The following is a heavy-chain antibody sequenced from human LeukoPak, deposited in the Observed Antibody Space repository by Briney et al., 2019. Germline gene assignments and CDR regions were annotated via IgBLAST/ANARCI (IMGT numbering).Heavy chain of an antibody. CDR1: DGSISNYY. CDR2: AYYSGST. J-gene: IGHJ5*02. Sequence: PSETLSLTCSVFDGSISNYYWSWIRQPPGKGLEWIGYAYYSGSTTYNPSLESRVTISVDTSKNQFSLKLTAVTAADTAVYYCARNSAVATSRSWFDPWGQGTLVAVSS. CDR3: ARNSAVATSRSWFDP. V-gene: IGHV4-59*08. D-gene: IGHD2-21*02.